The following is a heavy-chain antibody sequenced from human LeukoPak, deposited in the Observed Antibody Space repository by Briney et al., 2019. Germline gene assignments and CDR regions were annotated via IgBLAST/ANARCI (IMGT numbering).Heavy chain of an antibody. Sequence: PSETLSLTCTVSGGSISTANYYWGWIRQPPGKGLEWIGSIYYSGSTYYNPSLKSRVTISVDTSKNQFSLKLSSVTAADTAVYYCARVDSSSWYQNWFDPWGQGTLVTVSS. CDR3: ARVDSSSWYQNWFDP. V-gene: IGHV4-39*07. CDR2: IYYSGST. J-gene: IGHJ5*02. CDR1: GGSISTANYY. D-gene: IGHD6-13*01.